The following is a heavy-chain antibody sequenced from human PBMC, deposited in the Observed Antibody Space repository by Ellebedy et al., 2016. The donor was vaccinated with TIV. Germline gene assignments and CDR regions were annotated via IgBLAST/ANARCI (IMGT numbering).Heavy chain of an antibody. CDR2: ISDSGSST. V-gene: IGHV3-23*01. Sequence: GESLKISCAASGLTFSNNAMSWVRQAPGKGLAWVSGISDSGSSTYYADSVKGRFTISRDNSKNTLYLRMDSLRVEDTAIYYCADDPWGVGPAFDIWGQGTMVTVSS. D-gene: IGHD1-26*01. CDR3: ADDPWGVGPAFDI. CDR1: GLTFSNNA. J-gene: IGHJ3*02.